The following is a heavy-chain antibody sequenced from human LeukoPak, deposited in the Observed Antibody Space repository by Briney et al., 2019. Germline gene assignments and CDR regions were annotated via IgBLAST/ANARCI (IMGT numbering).Heavy chain of an antibody. CDR3: AKDLDCSGGSCYSVYYDMDV. CDR1: GFTFDDYA. D-gene: IGHD2-15*01. Sequence: GRSLRLSCAASGFTFDDYAMHWVRQAPGKGLEWVSGISWNSGRIGYADSVKGRFTISRDNAKNSLYLQMNSLRAEDTAFYYCAKDLDCSGGSCYSVYYDMDVWGQGTTVTVSS. V-gene: IGHV3-9*01. J-gene: IGHJ6*02. CDR2: ISWNSGRI.